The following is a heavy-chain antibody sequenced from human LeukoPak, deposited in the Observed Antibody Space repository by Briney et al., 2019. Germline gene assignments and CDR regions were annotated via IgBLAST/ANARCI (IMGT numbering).Heavy chain of an antibody. V-gene: IGHV3-21*01. CDR1: GFTFFSYT. CDR2: ISSSSSYI. D-gene: IGHD5-18*01. Sequence: GGSLRLSCAASGFTFFSYTMNWVRQAPGKGLEWVSSISSSSSYIYYADSLKGRFTISRDNAKNSLYLQMNSLRADDTAVYYCARDNAVGYPGYMDVWGKGITVTVSS. CDR3: ARDNAVGYPGYMDV. J-gene: IGHJ6*03.